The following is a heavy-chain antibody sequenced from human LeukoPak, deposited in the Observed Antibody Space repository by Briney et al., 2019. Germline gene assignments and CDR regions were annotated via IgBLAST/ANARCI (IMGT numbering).Heavy chain of an antibody. CDR2: IYYSGST. D-gene: IGHD3-10*01. J-gene: IGHJ5*02. V-gene: IGHV4-59*08. Sequence: SETLSLTCTDSGGSISSYYWSWIRQPPGKGLEWIGYIYYSGSTNYNPSLKSRVTISVDTSKNQFSLKLSSVTAADTAVYYCARHRAHVVRGINWFDPWGQGTLVTVSS. CDR3: ARHRAHVVRGINWFDP. CDR1: GGSISSYY.